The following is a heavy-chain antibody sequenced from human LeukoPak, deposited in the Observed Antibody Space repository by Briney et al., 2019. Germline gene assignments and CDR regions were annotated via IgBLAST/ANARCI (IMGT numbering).Heavy chain of an antibody. J-gene: IGHJ3*02. Sequence: GASVKISCKASGYTFNNYNIHWLRQAPGQGLEWMGIVNPGGDSTNYAQDFQGRLTLTGDTSTSTVYMELSSLRSEDTAVYYCAGVRDGYNDAYDIWGQGTMVTVTS. D-gene: IGHD5-24*01. CDR3: AGVRDGYNDAYDI. V-gene: IGHV1-46*02. CDR1: GYTFNNYN. CDR2: VNPGGDST.